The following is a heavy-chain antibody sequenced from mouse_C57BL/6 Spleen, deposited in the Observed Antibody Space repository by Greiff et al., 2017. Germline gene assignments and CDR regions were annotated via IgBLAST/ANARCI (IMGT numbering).Heavy chain of an antibody. J-gene: IGHJ3*01. V-gene: IGHV1-55*01. Sequence: VKLQQPGAELVKPGASVQMSCKASGYTFTSYWITWVKQRPGQGLEWIGDIYPGSGSTNYNEKFKSKATLTVDTSSSTAYMQLSSLTSEDSAVYYCARGVLDYGSSYPPFAYWGQGTLVTVSA. CDR3: ARGVLDYGSSYPPFAY. D-gene: IGHD1-1*01. CDR2: IYPGSGST. CDR1: GYTFTSYW.